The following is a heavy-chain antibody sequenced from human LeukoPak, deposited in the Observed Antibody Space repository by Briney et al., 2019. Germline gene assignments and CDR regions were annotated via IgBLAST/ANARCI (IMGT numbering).Heavy chain of an antibody. CDR1: GLTFSSHW. D-gene: IGHD3-16*01. J-gene: IGHJ6*02. CDR3: ARDTSTRGTYGMDV. V-gene: IGHV3-74*01. Sequence: GGSLRLSCAASGLTFSSHWMHWVRQAPGKGLVWVSRITNDGSSTTYADSVKGRFTISRDNAKNMLYLQVNSLRAEDTAVYYCARDTSTRGTYGMDVWGQGTTVTVSS. CDR2: ITNDGSST.